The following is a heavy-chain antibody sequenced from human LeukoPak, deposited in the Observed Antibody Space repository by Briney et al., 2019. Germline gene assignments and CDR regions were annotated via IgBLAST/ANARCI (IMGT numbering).Heavy chain of an antibody. CDR3: ARQGSLGTWFDP. V-gene: IGHV1-2*06. CDR2: INPNSGGT. J-gene: IGHJ5*02. D-gene: IGHD7-27*01. CDR1: GYTFTGYY. Sequence: DSVKVSCKASGYTFTGYYMQWVRQAPGQGLQWMGRINPNSGGTDYAQNFQGRVTMTRDTSISTVYMELSSLKSNDTAVYYCARQGSLGTWFDPWGQGTLVIVSS.